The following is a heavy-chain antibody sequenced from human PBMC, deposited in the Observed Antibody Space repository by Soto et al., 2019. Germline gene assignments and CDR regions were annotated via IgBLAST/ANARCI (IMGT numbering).Heavy chain of an antibody. D-gene: IGHD3-10*01. CDR2: ISGNGNSI. CDR3: ARGFDLQYGMDV. CDR1: GFTLSIYS. Sequence: EVPLVESGGGLVQRGGSVRLSCAASGFTLSIYSMNWVRQAPRKGLEWVSYISGNGNSIYYADSVEGRFTISRDNAKNSLYLQINSLRDEDTAVYYCARGFDLQYGMDVWGQGTTVTVSS. J-gene: IGHJ6*02. V-gene: IGHV3-48*02.